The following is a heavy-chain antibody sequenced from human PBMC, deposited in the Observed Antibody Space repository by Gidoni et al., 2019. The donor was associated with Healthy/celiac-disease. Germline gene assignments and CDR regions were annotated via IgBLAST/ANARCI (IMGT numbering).Heavy chain of an antibody. D-gene: IGHD3-10*01. CDR1: GGSISSYY. V-gene: IGHV4-59*08. Sequence: QVQLQESGPGLVKPSETLSLTCTVSGGSISSYYWSLIRQAPGKGLEWIGYIYYSGSTNYNPSLKSRVTISVDTSKNQFSLKLSSVTAADTALYYCARHHYYGSGSYYENGNWFDPWGQGTLVTVSS. CDR3: ARHHYYGSGSYYENGNWFDP. J-gene: IGHJ5*02. CDR2: IYYSGST.